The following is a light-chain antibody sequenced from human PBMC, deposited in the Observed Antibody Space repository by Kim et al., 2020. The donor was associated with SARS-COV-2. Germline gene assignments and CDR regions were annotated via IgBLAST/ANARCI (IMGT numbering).Light chain of an antibody. Sequence: SATVRDRITITCRASQSTGTYLNWDQKKPGKAPKPLIYAASSLESGVTSRFSGSGSGRDFTLTISSLQPEDFATYYCQQSSTIPYTFGQGTKLEI. J-gene: IGKJ2*01. CDR1: QSTGTY. CDR3: QQSSTIPYT. V-gene: IGKV1-39*01. CDR2: AAS.